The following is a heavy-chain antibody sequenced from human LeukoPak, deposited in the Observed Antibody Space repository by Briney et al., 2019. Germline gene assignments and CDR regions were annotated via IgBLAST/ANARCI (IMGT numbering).Heavy chain of an antibody. Sequence: GGSLRLSCAASGFTFSSYAMNWVRQAPGKGLEWVSSISTSSRYIYYADSVKGRFIISRDNAKNSLYLQMNSLRAEDTAVYFCAAEVSPKVFDYRGQGTLVTVSS. CDR3: AAEVSPKVFDY. CDR2: ISTSSRYI. CDR1: GFTFSSYA. V-gene: IGHV3-21*06. J-gene: IGHJ4*02.